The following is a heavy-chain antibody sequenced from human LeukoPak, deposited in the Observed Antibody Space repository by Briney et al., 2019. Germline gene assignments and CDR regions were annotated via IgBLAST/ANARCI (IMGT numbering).Heavy chain of an antibody. CDR1: GFTFSSYV. Sequence: GGSLRLSCAASGFTFSSYVMRWVRQAPGMGLEWVSAISDSGGGTYYADSVKGRFTISRDNAKNSLYLQMNSLRAEDTAVYYCARDHPAAGSYFDYWGQGTLVTVSS. D-gene: IGHD6-13*01. V-gene: IGHV3-23*01. J-gene: IGHJ4*02. CDR2: ISDSGGGT. CDR3: ARDHPAAGSYFDY.